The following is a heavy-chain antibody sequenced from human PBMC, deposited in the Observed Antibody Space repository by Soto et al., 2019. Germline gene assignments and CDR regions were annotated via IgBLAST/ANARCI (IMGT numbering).Heavy chain of an antibody. CDR1: GFTFTSSA. J-gene: IGHJ6*03. D-gene: IGHD2-21*02. V-gene: IGHV1-58*01. CDR3: ARDRKVTNETGYYYYYMDV. Sequence: SVKVSCKASGFTFTSSAVQWVRQARGQRLEWIGWIVVGSGNTNYAQKFQERVTITRDMSTSTAYMELSSLRSEDTAVYYCARDRKVTNETGYYYYYMDVWGKGTTVTVSS. CDR2: IVVGSGNT.